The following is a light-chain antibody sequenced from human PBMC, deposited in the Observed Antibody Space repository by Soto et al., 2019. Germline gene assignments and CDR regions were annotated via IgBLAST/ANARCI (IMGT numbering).Light chain of an antibody. Sequence: DIVMTQSPLSLPVTPGEPASISCRSSQNLRHSNGFNYLDWYLQKPGQSPQLLIYLGSNRASGVPDRFSGSGSGTDFTLKISRVEAEDVGVYYCMQALQTPWTFGQGTKVDIK. J-gene: IGKJ1*01. CDR3: MQALQTPWT. V-gene: IGKV2-28*01. CDR2: LGS. CDR1: QNLRHSNGFNY.